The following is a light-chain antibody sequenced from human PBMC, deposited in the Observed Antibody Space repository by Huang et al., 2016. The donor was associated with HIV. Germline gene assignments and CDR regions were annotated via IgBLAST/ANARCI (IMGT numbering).Light chain of an antibody. Sequence: DIQMTQSPSSLSASVGDRVTITCQASQDITNYLNWYQQKPGKAPKLLIYDSSNLESGVPSRFSGGGSGTHFTFTINSLQPEDIATYYCQHYDSLPYAFGQGTKLEMK. J-gene: IGKJ2*01. V-gene: IGKV1-33*01. CDR3: QHYDSLPYA. CDR2: DSS. CDR1: QDITNY.